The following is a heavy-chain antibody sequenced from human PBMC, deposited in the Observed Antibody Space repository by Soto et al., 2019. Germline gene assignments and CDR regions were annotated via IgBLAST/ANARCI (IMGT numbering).Heavy chain of an antibody. CDR2: IYYSGST. CDR3: ARDAQGSWNYYYYVMDV. D-gene: IGHD6-13*01. Sequence: SETLSLTCTVSGGSISSGGYYWSWIRQHPGKGLEWIGYIYYSGSTYYNPSLKSRVTIPVDTSKNQFSLKLSSVTAADTAVYYCARDAQGSWNYYYYVMDVWGQGTTVTVSS. CDR1: GGSISSGGYY. V-gene: IGHV4-31*03. J-gene: IGHJ6*02.